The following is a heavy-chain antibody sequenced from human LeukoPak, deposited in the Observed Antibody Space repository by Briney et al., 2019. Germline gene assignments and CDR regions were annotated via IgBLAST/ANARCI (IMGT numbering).Heavy chain of an antibody. CDR2: MNPNSGNT. Sequence: GASVKVSCKASGYTFSAYDINWVRQATGQGLEWMGWMNPNSGNTGFAQKFQGRVTMTRDTSINTAYMELSSLRSEDTAVYYCARAPYYDFWSGPPHGNWSDPWGQGTLVTVSS. D-gene: IGHD3-3*01. V-gene: IGHV1-8*01. J-gene: IGHJ5*02. CDR1: GYTFSAYD. CDR3: ARAPYYDFWSGPPHGNWSDP.